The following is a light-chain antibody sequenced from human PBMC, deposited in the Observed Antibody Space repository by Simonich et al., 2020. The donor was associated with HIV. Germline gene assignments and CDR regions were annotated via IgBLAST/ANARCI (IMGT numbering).Light chain of an antibody. J-gene: IGLJ3*02. CDR3: AVWDDSLSGPV. CDR1: SSNIGSNT. V-gene: IGLV1-44*01. Sequence: QSVLTQPPSASGTPGQRVTISCSGSSSNIGSNTVNWYQQLPGTAPKLLIYNNNQRPSGVPDRFSGSKSATSASLAISGLRSEDEADYYCAVWDDSLSGPVFGGGTKLTVL. CDR2: NNN.